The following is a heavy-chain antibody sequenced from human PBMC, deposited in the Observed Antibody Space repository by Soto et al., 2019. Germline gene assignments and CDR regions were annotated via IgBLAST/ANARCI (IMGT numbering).Heavy chain of an antibody. CDR2: ISYDGSNK. D-gene: IGHD6-6*01. Sequence: QVQLVESGGGAVQPGRSLRLSCAASGFTFSSYGMHWVRQAPGKGLEWVAVISYDGSNKYYADSVKGRFTISRDNSKNTLYLQMNSLRAEDTAVYYCAKPSSSRNWYFDLWGRGTLVTVSS. V-gene: IGHV3-30*18. CDR3: AKPSSSRNWYFDL. J-gene: IGHJ2*01. CDR1: GFTFSSYG.